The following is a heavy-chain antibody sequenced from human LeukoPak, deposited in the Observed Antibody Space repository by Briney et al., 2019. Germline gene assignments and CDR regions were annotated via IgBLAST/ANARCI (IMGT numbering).Heavy chain of an antibody. Sequence: GGSLRLSCTASGLTFSTSGCNWVRQAPGKGLEWVASIGPTGSDRYHADSIKGRFTISRDNANNFLYLQMNSLRAEDTAVYYCATETNGRHYDYWGQGTLLTVSS. D-gene: IGHD1-14*01. CDR2: IGPTGSDR. CDR1: GLTFSTSG. J-gene: IGHJ4*02. V-gene: IGHV3-21*06. CDR3: ATETNGRHYDY.